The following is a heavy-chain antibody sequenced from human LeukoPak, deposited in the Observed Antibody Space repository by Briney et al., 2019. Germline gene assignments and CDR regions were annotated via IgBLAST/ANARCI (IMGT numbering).Heavy chain of an antibody. J-gene: IGHJ4*02. D-gene: IGHD6-6*01. CDR3: AKLLTVYSSSPDDY. CDR2: ISGSGGST. CDR1: GFTFSSYA. Sequence: GGSLRLSCAASGFTFSSYAMSWVRQAPGKGLEWVSAISGSGGSTYYADSVKGRFTISRDNSKNTLYLQMNSLRAEDTAVYYCAKLLTVYSSSPDDYWGQGTLVTVSS. V-gene: IGHV3-23*01.